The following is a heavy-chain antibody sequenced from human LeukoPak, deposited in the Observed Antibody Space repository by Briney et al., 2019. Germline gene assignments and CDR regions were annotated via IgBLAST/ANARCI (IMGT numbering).Heavy chain of an antibody. V-gene: IGHV3-23*01. D-gene: IGHD6-6*01. CDR2: ISGSGVTT. CDR3: AKDLSSPNYYYGMDV. J-gene: IGHJ6*02. CDR1: GITLSNYA. Sequence: GRSLRLSCAASGITLSNYAMSCVRHAPGKGLAWVSSISGSGVTTYYADSVKSRFTISRDNSKNTLYLQMNSLGAEDTAVYYCAKDLSSPNYYYGMDVWGQGTTVTVSS.